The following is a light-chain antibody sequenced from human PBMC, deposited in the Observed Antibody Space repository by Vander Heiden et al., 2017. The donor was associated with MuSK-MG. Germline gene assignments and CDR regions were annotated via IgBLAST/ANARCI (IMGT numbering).Light chain of an antibody. Sequence: QSALTQPPSASRSPGQSATISCTGTSSDVGGYNYVSWYQQHPGKAPKLMMYEVSKRPSGVPDRFSGSKSGNTASPTVSGLQAEDEADYYCSSYAGSNNLVFGGGTKLTVL. V-gene: IGLV2-8*01. J-gene: IGLJ2*01. CDR1: SSDVGGYNY. CDR3: SSYAGSNNLV. CDR2: EVS.